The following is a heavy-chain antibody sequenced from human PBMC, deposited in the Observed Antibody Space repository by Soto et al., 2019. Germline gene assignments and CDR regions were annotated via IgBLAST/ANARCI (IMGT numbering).Heavy chain of an antibody. CDR3: ARVDSSSWDNWFDP. V-gene: IGHV1-18*01. D-gene: IGHD6-13*01. J-gene: IGHJ5*02. CDR1: GYTFTSYG. CDR2: ISAYNGNT. Sequence: ASVKVSCKASGYTFTSYGISWVRQAPGQGLEWMGWISAYNGNTNYAQKLQGRVTMTTDTSTSTAYMELRSLRSDDTAVYYCARVDSSSWDNWFDPCGQGTLVTVSS.